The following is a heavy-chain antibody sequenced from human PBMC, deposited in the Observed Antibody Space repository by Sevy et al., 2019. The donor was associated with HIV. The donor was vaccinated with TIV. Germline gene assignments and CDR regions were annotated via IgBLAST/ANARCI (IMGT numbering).Heavy chain of an antibody. J-gene: IGHJ5*02. D-gene: IGHD2-15*01. Sequence: ASVNVSCKVSGYTLTKLSIHWVRQAPGKGLEWMGDFDPQYGETIYAQKFQGRLTMTEDTSPDTAFMELSSLQPEDTAVYYCTAVGLRYFSGSSSYQGDWFDPWGQGTLVTVSS. CDR2: FDPQYGET. CDR3: TAVGLRYFSGSSSYQGDWFDP. CDR1: GYTLTKLS. V-gene: IGHV1-24*01.